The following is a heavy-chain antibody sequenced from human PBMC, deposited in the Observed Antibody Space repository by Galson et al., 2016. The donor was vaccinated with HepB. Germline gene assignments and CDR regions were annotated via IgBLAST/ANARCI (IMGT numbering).Heavy chain of an antibody. CDR3: AKDRSSCSHISCYGEFHFYFGMDL. Sequence: TLSLTCSVSDASISSGGHYWSWVRQRPGRGLEWLGSVYHTGTAYYNPSLKSRVSMSVDTTDNNFSLRLRSVTVADTAVYFCAKDRSSCSHISCYGEFHFYFGMDLWGQGTTVTVSS. V-gene: IGHV4-31*03. J-gene: IGHJ6*02. D-gene: IGHD5-12*01. CDR2: VYHTGTA. CDR1: DASISSGGHY.